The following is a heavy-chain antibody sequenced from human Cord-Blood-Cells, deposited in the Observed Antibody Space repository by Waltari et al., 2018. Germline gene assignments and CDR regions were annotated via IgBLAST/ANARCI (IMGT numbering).Heavy chain of an antibody. V-gene: IGHV1-69*09. CDR3: ARGIFGVVTPPYYFDY. Sequence: QVQPVQSGAEVKKPGSSVKVSCKASGGTFSSYAISWVRPAPGQGLEWMGWNIPILGIANYAQKFQGRVTITANKSTRSAYIELSRLRSEDTAVYYCARGIFGVVTPPYYFDYWGQVTLVTVSS. CDR2: NIPILGIA. CDR1: GGTFSSYA. J-gene: IGHJ4*02. D-gene: IGHD3-3*01.